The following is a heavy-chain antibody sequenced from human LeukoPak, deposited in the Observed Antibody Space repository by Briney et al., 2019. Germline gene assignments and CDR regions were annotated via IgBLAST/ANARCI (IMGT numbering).Heavy chain of an antibody. CDR1: GFIFSTYG. CDR3: ARAVFYGSGILDN. J-gene: IGHJ4*02. CDR2: IRYDGNKK. Sequence: GGSLRLSCAASGFIFSTYGMHWVRQAPGKGLEWVASIRYDGNKKYYTDSVKGRFTISRDNSKNTLYLLMNSLRTEDTAVYYCARAVFYGSGILDNWGQGTLVTVSS. V-gene: IGHV3-30*02. D-gene: IGHD3-10*01.